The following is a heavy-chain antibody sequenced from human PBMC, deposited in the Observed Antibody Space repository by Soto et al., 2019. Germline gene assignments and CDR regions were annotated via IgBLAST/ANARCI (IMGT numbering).Heavy chain of an antibody. V-gene: IGHV3-66*01. D-gene: IGHD2-15*01. Sequence: EVQLVESGGGLVQPGGSLRLSCAASGFTVSSKYMTWVRQAPGKGLEWVSLIQSGGTTYYADSVKGRFTISRDTSENTLHLQMDSLRVEHTAVYYCARDDVLCDGGRCYGIPLDVWGEGTTVTVSS. CDR1: GFTVSSKY. CDR3: ARDDVLCDGGRCYGIPLDV. CDR2: IQSGGTT. J-gene: IGHJ6*04.